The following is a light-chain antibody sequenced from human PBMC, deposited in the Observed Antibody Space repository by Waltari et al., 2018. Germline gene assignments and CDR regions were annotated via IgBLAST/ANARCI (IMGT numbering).Light chain of an antibody. CDR1: NSTIGSNT. J-gene: IGLJ3*02. Sequence: QSVLTQPPSASGTPGQRVTISCSGRNSTIGSNTVNWYQQLPGTAPKLLIYSSNQRPSGVPDRFSASTSGTSASLAISGLQSEDEADYYCAVWDDSLNGRVFGGGTKLTVL. CDR3: AVWDDSLNGRV. V-gene: IGLV1-44*01. CDR2: SSN.